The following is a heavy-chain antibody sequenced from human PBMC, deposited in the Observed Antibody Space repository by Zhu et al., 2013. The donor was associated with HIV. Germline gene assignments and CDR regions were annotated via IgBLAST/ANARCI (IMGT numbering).Heavy chain of an antibody. D-gene: IGHD6-13*01. CDR2: INSNSGGT. CDR3: ARGTGSSWFDY. Sequence: QVQLVQSGAEVKKPGASVKVSCKASGYTFTDHYVHWVRQAPGQGLEWMGWINSNSGGTRYAQKFQGRVTMTRDTSISTVYMELSSLISDDTAVFYCARGTGSSWFDYWGQGTLVTVSS. V-gene: IGHV1-2*02. CDR1: GYTFTDHY. J-gene: IGHJ4*02.